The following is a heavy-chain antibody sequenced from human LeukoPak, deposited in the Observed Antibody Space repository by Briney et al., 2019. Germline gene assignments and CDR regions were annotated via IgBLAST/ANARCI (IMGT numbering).Heavy chain of an antibody. J-gene: IGHJ5*02. D-gene: IGHD3-9*01. CDR2: IIPILGIA. Sequence: SVKVSCKASGGTFSSSAISWVRQAPGQGLEWMGRIIPILGIANYAQKFQGRVTITADKSTSTAYMELSSLRSEDTAVYFCARAPTVYLAWFDPWGQGTLVTVSS. CDR1: GGTFSSSA. V-gene: IGHV1-69*04. CDR3: ARAPTVYLAWFDP.